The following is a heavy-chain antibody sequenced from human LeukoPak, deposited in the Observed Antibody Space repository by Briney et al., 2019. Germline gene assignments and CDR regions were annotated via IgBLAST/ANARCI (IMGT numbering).Heavy chain of an antibody. V-gene: IGHV3-74*01. CDR1: GFTFSSYW. Sequence: PGGSLRLSCAASGFTFSSYWMHWVRQAPRKGLVWVSRGNGDGRRTNYADSVKGRFTISRDNAKNTLYLQVNSLRAEDTAVYYCARGGSLYCRTGGCGSAIDYWGQGTLVTVSS. CDR3: ARGGSLYCRTGGCGSAIDY. CDR2: GNGDGRRT. J-gene: IGHJ4*02. D-gene: IGHD2-15*01.